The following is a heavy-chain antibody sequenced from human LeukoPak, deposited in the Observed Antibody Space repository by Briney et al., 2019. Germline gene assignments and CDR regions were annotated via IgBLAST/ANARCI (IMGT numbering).Heavy chain of an antibody. CDR3: AKDALIAAADAEYFQH. Sequence: PGGSLRLSCAASGFTFSSYGMHWVRQAPGKGLEWVAFIRYDGSNKYYADSVKGRFTISRDNSKNTLYLQMNSLRAEDMAVYYCAKDALIAAADAEYFQHWGQGTLVTVSS. D-gene: IGHD6-13*01. V-gene: IGHV3-30*02. CDR1: GFTFSSYG. CDR2: IRYDGSNK. J-gene: IGHJ1*01.